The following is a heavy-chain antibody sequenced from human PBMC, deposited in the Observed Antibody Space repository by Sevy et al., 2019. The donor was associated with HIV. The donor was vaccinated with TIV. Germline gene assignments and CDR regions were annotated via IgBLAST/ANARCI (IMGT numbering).Heavy chain of an antibody. V-gene: IGHV3-23*01. CDR2: ISGSGGRT. J-gene: IGHJ1*01. CDR1: GFNFNNYA. D-gene: IGHD4-4*01. Sequence: GGSLRLSCKASGFNFNNYAMSWVRQAPGKGLEWVSTISGSGGRTYTAESVRGRLTISRDNCKRTVYLQMNSLRGDDTAIYYCAKDHYSSGEYFQKWGQGARVTVSS. CDR3: AKDHYSSGEYFQK.